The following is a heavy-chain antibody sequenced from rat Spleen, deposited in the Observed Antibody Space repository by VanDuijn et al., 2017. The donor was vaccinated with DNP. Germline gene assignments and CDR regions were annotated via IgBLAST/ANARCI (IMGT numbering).Heavy chain of an antibody. CDR1: GLTFSNYA. J-gene: IGHJ3*01. CDR2: INYDGGRT. Sequence: EVQLVESGGGLVQPGRSLKLSCAASGLTFSNYAMAWVRQAPTKGLEWVAFINYDGGRTYYRDSVKGRFTVSRDNAKSSLYLQMDSLRSEDTATYYCTTGTTEGRWFAYWGQGTLVTVSS. CDR3: TTGTTEGRWFAY. V-gene: IGHV5-20*01. D-gene: IGHD1-11*01.